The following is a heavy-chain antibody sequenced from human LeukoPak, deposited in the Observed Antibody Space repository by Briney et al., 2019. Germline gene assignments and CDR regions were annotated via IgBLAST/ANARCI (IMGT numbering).Heavy chain of an antibody. CDR1: GYTFSTYW. V-gene: IGHV5-51*01. J-gene: IGHJ3*02. Sequence: GESLKISCKGSGYTFSTYWIGWVRQMPGKGLEWMGIIYPGDSDTTYSPSFQGQVTISVDKSFSTAYLQWSSLKASDTAMYYCASSVVVTAGGAFDIWGQGTMVTVSS. CDR3: ASSVVVTAGGAFDI. CDR2: IYPGDSDT. D-gene: IGHD2-21*02.